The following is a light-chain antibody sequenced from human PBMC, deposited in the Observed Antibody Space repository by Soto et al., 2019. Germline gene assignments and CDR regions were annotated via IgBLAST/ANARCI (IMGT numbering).Light chain of an antibody. Sequence: LTQPASVSGSPGQSITISCTGTSSDVGSYNLVSWYQQHPGKAPKLMIYEVSKRPSGVSNRFSGSKSGNTASLTISGLQAEDEADYYCCSYAGSSSYVFGTGTKVTVL. CDR1: SSDVGSYNL. CDR2: EVS. V-gene: IGLV2-23*02. CDR3: CSYAGSSSYV. J-gene: IGLJ1*01.